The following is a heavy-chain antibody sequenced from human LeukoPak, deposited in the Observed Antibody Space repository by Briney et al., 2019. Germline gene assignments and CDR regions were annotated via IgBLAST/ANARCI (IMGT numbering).Heavy chain of an antibody. CDR3: SRGHYGPDY. D-gene: IGHD3-16*01. CDR1: GFAYSGSS. J-gene: IGHJ4*02. CDR2: IQRDGSSP. V-gene: IGHV3-74*01. Sequence: GGSLRLSCTASGFAYSGSSMHWVRQAPGKGLEWVSGIQRDGSSPTYADSVKGRFTISRDNAKGSVYLQVNILRAEDTAVYYCSRGHYGPDYWGQGTLVSLSS.